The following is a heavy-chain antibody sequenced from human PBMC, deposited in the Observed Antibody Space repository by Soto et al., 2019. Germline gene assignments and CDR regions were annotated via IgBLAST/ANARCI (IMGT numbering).Heavy chain of an antibody. J-gene: IGHJ4*02. Sequence: SETLSLTCTVSGGSISSYYWSWIRQPPGKGLEWIGYIYFSGGTNYNPSLKSRVTISVDTSKNQFSLKLSSVTAADTAVYYCARELEYYYGSGYPPDYWGQGTLVTVSS. CDR3: ARELEYYYGSGYPPDY. D-gene: IGHD3-10*01. CDR2: IYFSGGT. CDR1: GGSISSYY. V-gene: IGHV4-59*12.